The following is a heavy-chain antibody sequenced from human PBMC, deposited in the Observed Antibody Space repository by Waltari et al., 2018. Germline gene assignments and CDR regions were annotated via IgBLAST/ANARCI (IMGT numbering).Heavy chain of an antibody. V-gene: IGHV3-7*03. J-gene: IGHJ4*02. CDR2: IRQDGSEK. Sequence: EVQLVESGGGLVQPGGSLRLSCAASGFTFSSYWMSWVRQAPGKGRGWVANIRQDGSEKYYVDSVKGRFTISRDNSKNTLYLQMNSLRAEDTAVYYCAKGSRGSAVAGTDDYWGQGTLVTVSS. CDR1: GFTFSSYW. CDR3: AKGSRGSAVAGTDDY. D-gene: IGHD6-19*01.